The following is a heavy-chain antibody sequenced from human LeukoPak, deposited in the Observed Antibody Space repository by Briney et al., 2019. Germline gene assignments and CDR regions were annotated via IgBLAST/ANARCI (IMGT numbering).Heavy chain of an antibody. CDR2: IKQDGSEK. J-gene: IGHJ3*02. Sequence: GRSLRLSCAASGFTFSNYGMHWVRQAPGKGLEWVANIKQDGSEKYYVDSVKGRFTISRDNAKNSLYLQMNSLRAEDTAVYYCARSGSETVGAFDIWGQGTMVTVSS. V-gene: IGHV3-7*01. CDR3: ARSGSETVGAFDI. D-gene: IGHD1-14*01. CDR1: GFTFSNYG.